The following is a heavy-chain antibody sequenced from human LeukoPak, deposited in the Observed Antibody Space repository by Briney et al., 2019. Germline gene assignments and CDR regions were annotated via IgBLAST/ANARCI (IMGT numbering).Heavy chain of an antibody. CDR2: ISSSSSYI. J-gene: IGHJ4*02. CDR1: GFSFSIYS. Sequence: GGSLRLSCAASGFSFSIYSMNWVRQAPGKGLEWVSSISSSSSYIYYADSVKGRFTISRDNANNSLYLQMNSLRAEDTAVYYCARWDSSGFWSGYTYYFDYWGQGALVTVSS. V-gene: IGHV3-21*01. CDR3: ARWDSSGFWSGYTYYFDY. D-gene: IGHD3-3*01.